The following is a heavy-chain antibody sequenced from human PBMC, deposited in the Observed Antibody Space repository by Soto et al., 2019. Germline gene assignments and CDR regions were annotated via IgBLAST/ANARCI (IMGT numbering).Heavy chain of an antibody. J-gene: IGHJ4*02. CDR2: ISWDGGST. V-gene: IGHV3-43*01. D-gene: IGHD1-26*01. CDR3: AKESLSPWWELRPLDY. CDR1: GFTFDDYT. Sequence: PGGSLRLSCAASGFTFDDYTMHWVRQAPGKGLEWVSLISWDGGSTYYADSVKGRFTISRDNSKNSLYLQMNSLRTEDTALYYCAKESLSPWWELRPLDYWGQGTLVTVSS.